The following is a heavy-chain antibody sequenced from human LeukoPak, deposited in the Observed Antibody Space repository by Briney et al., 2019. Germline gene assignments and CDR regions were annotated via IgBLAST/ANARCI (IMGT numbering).Heavy chain of an antibody. Sequence: PGGSLRLSCAASGFIFSNYWMHWVRQAPGKGLVWVSRINSDGSGATYADSVKGRFTISRDNAKNTLSLQMKSLRDEDTAVYYCARVDGGGWVDYWGQGNLVTVSS. CDR3: ARVDGGGWVDY. V-gene: IGHV3-74*01. CDR1: GFIFSNYW. J-gene: IGHJ4*02. CDR2: INSDGSGA. D-gene: IGHD6-19*01.